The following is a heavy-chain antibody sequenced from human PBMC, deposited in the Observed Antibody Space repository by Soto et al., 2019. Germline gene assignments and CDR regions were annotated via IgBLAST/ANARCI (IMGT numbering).Heavy chain of an antibody. Sequence: QVQLVQSGPEVKKSGSSVKVSCKLSGGTFTSDTISWLRRAPGQGLEWMGRIIPILGTGNYAQKLQGRITITEDKTTNTGYMELSSLTSENTAIYDCAREEGSYNMGTFPFYYMDVWGNGTTVTVSS. J-gene: IGHJ6*03. D-gene: IGHD3-10*01. CDR3: AREEGSYNMGTFPFYYMDV. CDR2: IIPILGTG. CDR1: GGTFTSDT. V-gene: IGHV1-69*08.